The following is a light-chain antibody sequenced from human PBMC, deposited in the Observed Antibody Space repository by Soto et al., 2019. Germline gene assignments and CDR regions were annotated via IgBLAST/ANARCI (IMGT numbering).Light chain of an antibody. CDR3: CSYTSLSSVV. V-gene: IGLV2-14*01. CDR1: SSDVGGYNH. J-gene: IGLJ2*01. CDR2: GVS. Sequence: QSALTQPASVSGSPGQSITISCTGTSSDVGGYNHVSWYQHPPGRAPKLILFGVSDRPSGVSHRFSGSKSGNTASLTISGLQVEDEADYYCCSYTSLSSVVFGGGTKLTVL.